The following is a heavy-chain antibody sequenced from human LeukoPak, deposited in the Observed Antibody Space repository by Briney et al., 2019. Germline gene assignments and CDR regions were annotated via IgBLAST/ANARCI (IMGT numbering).Heavy chain of an antibody. J-gene: IGHJ3*02. CDR1: GFTVSSNY. CDR3: ASQSTPVLPFDI. CDR2: IYSAGTT. V-gene: IGHV3-66*04. Sequence: GGSLRLSCAASGFTVSSNYISWVRQAPGKGLERVSVIYSAGTTYYADSVKGRFTISRDNSKNTLYLQMNSLRAEDTAVYYCASQSTPVLPFDIWGQGTMVTVSS.